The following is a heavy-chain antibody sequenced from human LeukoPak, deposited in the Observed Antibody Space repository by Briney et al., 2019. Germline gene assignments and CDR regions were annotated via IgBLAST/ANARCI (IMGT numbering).Heavy chain of an antibody. V-gene: IGHV3-23*01. J-gene: IGHJ4*02. D-gene: IGHD3-10*01. CDR3: AKGRSGTYYLRFDY. CDR1: GFTFSSYA. CDR2: ISGSGGDT. Sequence: GGSLRLSCAAPGFTFSSYAMSWVRQPPEKGLEWVSAISGSGGDTYYADSVKGRFTISRDNSKNTLFLQMNSLRADDSAVYYCAKGRSGTYYLRFDYWGQGTLVTVSS.